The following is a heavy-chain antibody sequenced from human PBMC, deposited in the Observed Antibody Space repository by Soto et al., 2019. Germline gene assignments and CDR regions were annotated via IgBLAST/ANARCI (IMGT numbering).Heavy chain of an antibody. D-gene: IGHD3-9*01. V-gene: IGHV3-49*03. CDR3: TRAPALRYFDWLPVYYGMDV. CDR1: GFTFGDYA. Sequence: GGSLRVSCTASGFTFGDYAMSWFRQAPGKGLEWVGFIRSKAYGGTTEYAASVKGRFTISRDDSKSIAYLQMNSLKTEDTAVYYCTRAPALRYFDWLPVYYGMDVWGQGTTVTVSS. CDR2: IRSKAYGGTT. J-gene: IGHJ6*02.